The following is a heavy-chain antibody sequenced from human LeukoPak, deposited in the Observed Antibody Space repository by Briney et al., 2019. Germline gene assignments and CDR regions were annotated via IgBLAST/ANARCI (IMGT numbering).Heavy chain of an antibody. CDR3: ARRKVRGVLNYYYGMDV. CDR2: ISAYNGNT. D-gene: IGHD3-10*01. Sequence: PGASVKVSCKASGYTFTSYGISWVRQAPGQGLEWMGWISAYNGNTNYAQKLQGRVTMTTDTSTSTAYMELRSLRSDDTAVYYCARRKVRGVLNYYYGMDVWGQGTTVTVS. CDR1: GYTFTSYG. V-gene: IGHV1-18*01. J-gene: IGHJ6*02.